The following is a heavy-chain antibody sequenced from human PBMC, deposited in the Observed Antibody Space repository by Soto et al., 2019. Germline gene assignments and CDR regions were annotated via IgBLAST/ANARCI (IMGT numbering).Heavy chain of an antibody. D-gene: IGHD2-15*01. CDR2: IYHSGSA. CDR3: ARDENLGYVWIDP. V-gene: IGHV4-31*03. CDR1: GGSISSGDYY. J-gene: IGHJ5*02. Sequence: QVQLQESGPGLVKPSQTLSLTCSVSGGSISSGDYYWSWIRQHPGKGLEWIGYIYHSGSAYYNPSLKSRLKMSVDTSKNQFSLNLTSVTAADTAVYYCARDENLGYVWIDPWSPGTLVTVSS.